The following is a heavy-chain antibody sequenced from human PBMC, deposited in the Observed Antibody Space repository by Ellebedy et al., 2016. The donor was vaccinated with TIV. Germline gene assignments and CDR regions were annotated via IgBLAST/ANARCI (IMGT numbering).Heavy chain of an antibody. CDR3: ARENNGYFISGEVDY. CDR1: GFTFSSYW. D-gene: IGHD3-22*01. J-gene: IGHJ4*02. CDR2: IKQDGSEQ. Sequence: PGGSLRLSCAASGFTFSSYWMTWVRQAPGKGLEWVASIKQDGSEQFHVDSVKGRFTISRDNAKNSLYLQMTSLRAEDTAVYYCARENNGYFISGEVDYWGQGTLVTVSS. V-gene: IGHV3-7*01.